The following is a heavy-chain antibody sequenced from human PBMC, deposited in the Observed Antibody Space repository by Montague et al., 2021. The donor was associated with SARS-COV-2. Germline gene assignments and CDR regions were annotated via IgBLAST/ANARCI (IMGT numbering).Heavy chain of an antibody. J-gene: IGHJ6*02. CDR2: MSSSGVRR. CDR3: AKDTATVRIAVAFMDF. Sequence: SLRLSCAASGFIFSNYAMTWVRQAPGKGLEWVSTMSSSGVRRDYADSVKGRFTISRDSSKSTLYLQMNSLRVEDTAVYYCAKDTATVRIAVAFMDFWGQGTPVIVSS. D-gene: IGHD6-13*01. CDR1: GFIFSNYA. V-gene: IGHV3-23*01.